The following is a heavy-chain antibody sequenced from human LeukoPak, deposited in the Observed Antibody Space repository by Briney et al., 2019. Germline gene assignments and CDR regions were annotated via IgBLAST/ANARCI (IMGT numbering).Heavy chain of an antibody. CDR3: ARAGLGADALTWFDP. Sequence: ASVKVSFKASASSFTYYYMHAMRQAPGQGLEWMGWINPNSGGTNYAQKFQGRVTMTRDTSISTAYMELSGLRSDDTAVYYCARAGLGADALTWFDPWGQGKVVTVSP. CDR1: ASSFTYYY. J-gene: IGHJ5*02. V-gene: IGHV1-2*02. CDR2: INPNSGGT. D-gene: IGHD3-10*01.